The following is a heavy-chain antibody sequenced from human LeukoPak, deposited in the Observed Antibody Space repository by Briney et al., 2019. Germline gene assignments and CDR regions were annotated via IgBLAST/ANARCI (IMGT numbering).Heavy chain of an antibody. J-gene: IGHJ4*02. V-gene: IGHV4-30-4*01. Sequence: SETLSLTCAVYGGSFSGYYWSWIRQPPGKGLEWIGYIYYSGSTYYNPSLKSRVTISVDTSKNQFSLKLSSVTAADTAVYYCAGGTVTTANDYWGQGTLVTVSS. D-gene: IGHD4-17*01. CDR2: IYYSGST. CDR3: AGGTVTTANDY. CDR1: GGSFSGYY.